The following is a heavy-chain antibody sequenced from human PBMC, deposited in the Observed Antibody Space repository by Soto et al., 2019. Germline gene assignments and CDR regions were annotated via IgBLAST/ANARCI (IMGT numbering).Heavy chain of an antibody. CDR2: ISYDGSKK. V-gene: IGHV3-30*18. Sequence: PGGSLRLSCAASGFSFSNNGMHWVRQAPGKGLEWVAIISYDGSKKYYADSVKGRFTISRDNSKNTLYLQMNSLRVEDTAVYYCAKDRVESGLGEIDYWGQGTLVTVPS. CDR1: GFSFSNNG. J-gene: IGHJ4*02. CDR3: AKDRVESGLGEIDY. D-gene: IGHD3-16*01.